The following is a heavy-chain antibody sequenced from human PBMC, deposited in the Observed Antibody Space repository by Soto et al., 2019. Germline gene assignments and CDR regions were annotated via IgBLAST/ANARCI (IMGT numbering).Heavy chain of an antibody. CDR1: GFTFDDYT. CDR2: ISWDGDSA. J-gene: IGHJ4*02. V-gene: IGHV3-43*01. D-gene: IGHD1-1*01. CDR3: AKGTRGNSPELDF. Sequence: LRLSCAASGFTFDDYTMHWVRQTPGKGLEWVSLISWDGDSAYYADSVRGRFTISRDNSKNSLFLQMNNVRAEDAALYFCAKGTRGNSPELDFWGQGTLVTVSS.